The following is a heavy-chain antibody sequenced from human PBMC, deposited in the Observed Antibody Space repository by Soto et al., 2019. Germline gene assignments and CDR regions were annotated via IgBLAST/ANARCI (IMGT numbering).Heavy chain of an antibody. J-gene: IGHJ4*02. CDR1: GFTFSRFW. CDR3: ARETRDYDDYFPNFDY. CDR2: IKEDGGEK. V-gene: IGHV3-7*01. D-gene: IGHD4-17*01. Sequence: QPGGSLRLSCAASGFTFSRFWMSWVRQAPGKGLEWVANIKEDGGEKYYVDSMKGRFTISRDNAKNSLYLQMNSLRAEDTAVYYCARETRDYDDYFPNFDYWGQGTLVTVSS.